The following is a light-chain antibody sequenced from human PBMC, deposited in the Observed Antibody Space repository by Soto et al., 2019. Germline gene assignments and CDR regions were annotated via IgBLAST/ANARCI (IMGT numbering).Light chain of an antibody. CDR3: QQYNNWPRT. V-gene: IGKV3-15*01. CDR1: QSVSSN. J-gene: IGKJ1*01. Sequence: EIVMTQSPATLSVSPGDRATLSCRASQSVSSNLAWYQQKPGQAPRLLIYGASTRATGIPARFSGSGSGTEFTLTISSLQSADFAVDYCQQYNNWPRTFGQGTKVEIK. CDR2: GAS.